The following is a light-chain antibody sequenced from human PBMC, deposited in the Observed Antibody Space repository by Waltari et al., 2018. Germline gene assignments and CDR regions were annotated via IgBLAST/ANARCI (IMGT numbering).Light chain of an antibody. CDR1: QSVNNY. V-gene: IGKV3-11*01. Sequence: IVLTQSPATLSLSPGEGATLSCRASQSVNNYLAWFQQKPGQAPRLLIDDASNRATGIPARFSGSGSGTDFTLTISSLEPEDFAVYYCQQRSNLPPGLTFGGGTKVEIK. J-gene: IGKJ4*01. CDR2: DAS. CDR3: QQRSNLPPGLT.